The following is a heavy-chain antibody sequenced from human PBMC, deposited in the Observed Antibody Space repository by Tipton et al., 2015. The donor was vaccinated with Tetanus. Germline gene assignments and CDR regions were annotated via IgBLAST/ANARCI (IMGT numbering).Heavy chain of an antibody. J-gene: IGHJ4*02. V-gene: IGHV4-30-4*08. Sequence: TLSLTCTVSGGSINSGGYYWSWLRQHPGKGLEWIGYIYQTGTTYYNPSLKGRVTISMDRSNTQFSLRLDSLTAPDTAVYYCARGGTMVHGVILQDHFYYWGQGTLVTVPS. D-gene: IGHD3-10*01. CDR1: GGSINSGGYY. CDR2: IYQTGTT. CDR3: ARGGTMVHGVILQDHFYY.